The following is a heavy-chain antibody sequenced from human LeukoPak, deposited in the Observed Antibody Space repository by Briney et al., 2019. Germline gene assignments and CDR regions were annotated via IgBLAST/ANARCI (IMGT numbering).Heavy chain of an antibody. V-gene: IGHV3-23*01. CDR1: GFTFRSYA. Sequence: PGGSLRLSCAASGFTFRSYAMNWVRQAPGKGLEWVSAISGTGDSPHYADSVKGRFTISRDNSKNTLYLQMNSLRAEDTAFYYCEKDIGWFDPWGQGTLVTVSS. CDR2: ISGTGDSP. J-gene: IGHJ5*02. CDR3: EKDIGWFDP.